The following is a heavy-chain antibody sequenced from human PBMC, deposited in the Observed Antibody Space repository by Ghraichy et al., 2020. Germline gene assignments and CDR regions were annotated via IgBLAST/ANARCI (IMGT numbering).Heavy chain of an antibody. D-gene: IGHD6-13*01. Sequence: SETLSLTCSVSGGSISSRSYYWGWIRQPPGKGLEWIGSIYYSGSTYYNPSLTSRVTISVDTSKNQFSLKLTSVTAADTAVYFCAITFNSSWNREYYFDYWGQGTLVTDSS. V-gene: IGHV4-39*01. CDR2: IYYSGST. J-gene: IGHJ4*02. CDR1: GGSISSRSYY. CDR3: AITFNSSWNREYYFDY.